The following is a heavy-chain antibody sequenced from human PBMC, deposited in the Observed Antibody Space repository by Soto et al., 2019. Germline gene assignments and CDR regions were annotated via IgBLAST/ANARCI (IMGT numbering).Heavy chain of an antibody. CDR3: ATSYAGKRNWFDP. D-gene: IGHD1-1*01. J-gene: IGHJ5*02. CDR2: IYNTGST. V-gene: IGHV4-59*07. Sequence: SDTLSLTCTVSGGSMSSYYWSWIRQPPGKGLEWIGYIYNTGSTNYNPSLKSRVTISVDTSKNQFSLKLSSVTAADTAVYYCATSYAGKRNWFDPWGQGTVVTVS. CDR1: GGSMSSYY.